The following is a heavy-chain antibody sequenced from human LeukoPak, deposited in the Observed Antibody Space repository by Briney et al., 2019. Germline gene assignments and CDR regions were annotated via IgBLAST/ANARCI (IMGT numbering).Heavy chain of an antibody. D-gene: IGHD3-10*01. CDR2: IYYSGST. CDR3: ARGVAFYFGSGSPNY. Sequence: PSETLSLTCSVSNGSIGSSTDYWAWIRQPPGKGLEWIASIYYSGSTYYSPSLKSRAIISVDPSKNLFSLRLSSVTAADTAVYYCARGVAFYFGSGSPNYWGQGTLVTVS. V-gene: IGHV4-39*07. CDR1: NGSIGSSTDY. J-gene: IGHJ4*02.